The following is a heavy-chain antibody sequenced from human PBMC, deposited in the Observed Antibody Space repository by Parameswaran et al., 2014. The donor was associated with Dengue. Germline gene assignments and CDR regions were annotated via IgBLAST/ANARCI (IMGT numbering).Heavy chain of an antibody. D-gene: IGHD5-18*01. CDR2: ISGSGGST. V-gene: IGHV3-23*01. CDR1: GFTFSSYA. CDR3: AKVMVTGVSVLYYFDY. Sequence: QAGGSLRLSCAASGFTFSSYAMSWVRQAPGKGLEWVSAISGSGGSTYYADSVKGRFTISRDNSKNTLYLQMNSLRAEDTAVYYCAKVMVTGVSVLYYFDYWGQGTLVTVSS. J-gene: IGHJ4*02.